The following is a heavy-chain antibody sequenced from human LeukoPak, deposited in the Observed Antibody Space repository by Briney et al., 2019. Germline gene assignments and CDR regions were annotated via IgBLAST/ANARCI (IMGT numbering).Heavy chain of an antibody. CDR2: KRYDGSNK. CDR1: AFISSSSW. Sequence: GGSLRLSCAASAFISSSSWMSWVRQTPGKGLEWVAFKRYDGSNKYYADSVKGRFTISRDNAKSSLYLQMNSLRAEDTAVYYCARDPYSGSYGADYYYYMDVWGKGTTVTISS. J-gene: IGHJ6*03. D-gene: IGHD1-26*01. CDR3: ARDPYSGSYGADYYYYMDV. V-gene: IGHV3-7*01.